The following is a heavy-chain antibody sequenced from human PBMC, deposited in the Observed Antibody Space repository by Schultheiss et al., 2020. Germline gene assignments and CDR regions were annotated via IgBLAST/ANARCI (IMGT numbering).Heavy chain of an antibody. J-gene: IGHJ5*02. Sequence: SETLSLTCTVSGGSISSNSYYWAWIRQPPGKGLEWIGEINHSGSTNYNPSLKSRVTISLDTKLSSVTAAGTALYYCARDQGAYYNCFDTWGQGTLVTVSS. D-gene: IGHD1-26*01. V-gene: IGHV4-39*06. CDR2: INHSGST. CDR3: ARDQGAYYNCFDT. CDR1: GGSISSNSYY.